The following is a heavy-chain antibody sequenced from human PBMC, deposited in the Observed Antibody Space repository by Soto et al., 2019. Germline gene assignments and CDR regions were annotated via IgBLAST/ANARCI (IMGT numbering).Heavy chain of an antibody. V-gene: IGHV3-33*01. Sequence: GGSLRLSCAASGFTFSSYGMHWVRQAPGKGLEWVAVIWYDGSNKYYADSVKGRFTISRDNSKNTLYLQMNSLRAEDTAVYYCARDGPVVVITYYGMDVWGQGTTVTV. J-gene: IGHJ6*02. CDR2: IWYDGSNK. CDR1: GFTFSSYG. D-gene: IGHD3-22*01. CDR3: ARDGPVVVITYYGMDV.